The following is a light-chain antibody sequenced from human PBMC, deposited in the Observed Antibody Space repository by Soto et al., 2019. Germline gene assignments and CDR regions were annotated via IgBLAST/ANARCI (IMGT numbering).Light chain of an antibody. V-gene: IGKV3-11*01. Sequence: EVVLTQSPATLSLSPGERATLSCRASQSVSTFVAWYQHKPGQAPRPVIYDTFKRATGVPDRFSGGGSGTDFTLSISSLEPEDFGVYYCQQRARWPMPFGQGTRLELK. J-gene: IGKJ5*01. CDR2: DTF. CDR1: QSVSTF. CDR3: QQRARWPMP.